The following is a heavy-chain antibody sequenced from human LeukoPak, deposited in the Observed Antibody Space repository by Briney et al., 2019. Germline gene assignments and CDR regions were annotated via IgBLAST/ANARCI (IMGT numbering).Heavy chain of an antibody. CDR3: ARLSIGVYGDYYYGMDV. CDR2: IIPIFGTA. J-gene: IGHJ6*04. Sequence: SVKVSCKASGGTFSSYAISWVRQAPGQGLEWMGGIIPIFGTANYAQKFQGRVTITADKSTSTAYMELSSLRSEDTAVYYCARLSIGVYGDYYYGMDVWGKGTTVTVSS. V-gene: IGHV1-69*06. CDR1: GGTFSSYA. D-gene: IGHD4-17*01.